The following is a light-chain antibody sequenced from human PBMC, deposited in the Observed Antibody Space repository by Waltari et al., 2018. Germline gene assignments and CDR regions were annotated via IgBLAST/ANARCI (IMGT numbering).Light chain of an antibody. J-gene: IGKJ4*01. CDR2: DVS. CDR1: QSLLESDGKTY. CDR3: MQGIHLPLT. Sequence: ETVMTQTPVSLSVTPGQPASMSCTSSQSLLESDGKTYLNWYLQKPGQSPQLLIYDVSSRFSGVPDRFSGSGSGTDFTLRISRVEAEDVGVYYCMQGIHLPLTFGGGTKVEMK. V-gene: IGKV2-29*02.